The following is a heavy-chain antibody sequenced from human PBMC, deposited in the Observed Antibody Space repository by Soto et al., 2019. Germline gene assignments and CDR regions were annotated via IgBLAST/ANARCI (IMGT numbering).Heavy chain of an antibody. CDR1: GGSISNSNYY. D-gene: IGHD3-9*01. Sequence: PSETLSITCNVSGGSISNSNYYWGWIRQHPGKGLEWIGSIYYTGNTYYNPSLKSRVTISVDTSKNQFSLKLSSVTAADTAVYYCARDRTHYDILTGSYYYGMDVWGQGTTVTVSS. CDR3: ARDRTHYDILTGSYYYGMDV. J-gene: IGHJ6*02. CDR2: IYYTGNT. V-gene: IGHV4-39*07.